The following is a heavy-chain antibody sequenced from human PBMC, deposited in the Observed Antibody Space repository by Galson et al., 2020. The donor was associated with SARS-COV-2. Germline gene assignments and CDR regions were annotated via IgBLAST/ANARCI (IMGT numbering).Heavy chain of an antibody. J-gene: IGHJ5*02. CDR3: ARGGDSSWGPDWFDP. V-gene: IGHV4-59*01. D-gene: IGHD6-13*01. CDR1: GGSISSYY. Sequence: SETLSLTCTVSGGSISSYYWSWIRQPPGKGLEWIGYIDYSGSTNYNPSLKSRVTISVDTSKNQFSLKLSSVTAADTAVYYCARGGDSSWGPDWFDPWGQGTLVTVSS. CDR2: IDYSGST.